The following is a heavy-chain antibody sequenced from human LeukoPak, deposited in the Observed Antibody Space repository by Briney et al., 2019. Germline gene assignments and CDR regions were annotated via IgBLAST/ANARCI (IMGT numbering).Heavy chain of an antibody. J-gene: IGHJ4*02. CDR3: ARAQYSSSWSTLDY. V-gene: IGHV3-23*01. CDR2: ISGSGGST. CDR1: GFTFSSYA. Sequence: GGSLRLSCAASGFTFSSYAMSWVRQAPGKGLEWVSAISGSGGSTYYADSVKGRFTISRDNSKNTLYLQMNSLRAEDTAVYYCARAQYSSSWSTLDYWGQGTLVTVSS. D-gene: IGHD6-13*01.